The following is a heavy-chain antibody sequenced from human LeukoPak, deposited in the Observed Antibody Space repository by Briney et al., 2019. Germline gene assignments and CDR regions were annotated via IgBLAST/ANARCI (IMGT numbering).Heavy chain of an antibody. CDR1: GGTFSSYA. D-gene: IGHD3-9*01. Sequence: EASVTVSCTASGGTFSSYAISWVRQAPGQGLEWMGGIIPIFGTANYAQKFQGRVTITADESTSTAYMELSSLRSEDTAVYYCARMGYYDILTGYYRENYFDYWGQGTLVTVSS. V-gene: IGHV1-69*13. J-gene: IGHJ4*02. CDR3: ARMGYYDILTGYYRENYFDY. CDR2: IIPIFGTA.